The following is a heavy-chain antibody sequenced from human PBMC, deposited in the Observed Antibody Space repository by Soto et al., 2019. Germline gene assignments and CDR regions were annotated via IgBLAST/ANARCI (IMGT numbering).Heavy chain of an antibody. V-gene: IGHV1-8*01. Sequence: QVQLVQSGAEVKKPGASVKVSCKASGYTFTSYDINWVRQATGQGLEWMGWMNPNSGNTGYAQKCQCRVTMTRNTSIRKAYMELSSMTSEDTAVYYCARGTTTVAYYFDNGGQGTLVTVPS. J-gene: IGHJ4*02. CDR2: MNPNSGNT. CDR3: ARGTTTVAYYFDN. CDR1: GYTFTSYD. D-gene: IGHD4-17*01.